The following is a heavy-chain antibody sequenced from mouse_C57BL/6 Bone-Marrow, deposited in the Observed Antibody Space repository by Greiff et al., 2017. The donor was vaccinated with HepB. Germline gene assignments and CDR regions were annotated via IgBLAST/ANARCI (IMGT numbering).Heavy chain of an antibody. Sequence: EVKLVESGGGLVKPGGSLKLSCAASGFTFSSYAMSWVRQTPEKRLEWVATISDGGSYTYYPDNVKGRFTISRDNAKNNLYLQMSHLKSEDTAMYYCARDTGYWYFDVWGTGTTVTVSS. CDR2: ISDGGSYT. J-gene: IGHJ1*03. V-gene: IGHV5-4*01. D-gene: IGHD4-1*01. CDR3: ARDTGYWYFDV. CDR1: GFTFSSYA.